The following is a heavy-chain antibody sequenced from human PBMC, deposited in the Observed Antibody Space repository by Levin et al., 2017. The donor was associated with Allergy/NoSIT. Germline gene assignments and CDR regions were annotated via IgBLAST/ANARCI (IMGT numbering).Heavy chain of an antibody. CDR3: ATRPPPWDIWNGYFDY. Sequence: GGSLRLSCAVSAFRFTDAWMNWVRQTPGKGLEWVGRIRSKTDGETTEYAASVRGRFYISRDDSSNTLYLQMNNLKSEDSGVYFCATRPPPWDIWNGYFDYWGPGTLVTVSS. CDR2: IRSKTDGETT. J-gene: IGHJ4*02. D-gene: IGHD1-20*01. V-gene: IGHV3-15*07. CDR1: AFRFTDAW.